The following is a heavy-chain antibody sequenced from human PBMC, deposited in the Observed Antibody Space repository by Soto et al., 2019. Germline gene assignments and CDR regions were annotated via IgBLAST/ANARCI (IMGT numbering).Heavy chain of an antibody. J-gene: IGHJ5*02. CDR3: ARQRVIPDTPTNWFDP. V-gene: IGHV3-23*01. CDR1: EFTFSNYA. D-gene: IGHD2-15*01. Sequence: PGGSLRLSCAASEFTFSNYAMSWVRQAPGKGLEWVSAISYGGGTTYYADSVKGRLTISRDNSKNTLYLQMNSLSAEDTAVYYCARQRVIPDTPTNWFDPWGQGTLVTVSS. CDR2: ISYGGGTT.